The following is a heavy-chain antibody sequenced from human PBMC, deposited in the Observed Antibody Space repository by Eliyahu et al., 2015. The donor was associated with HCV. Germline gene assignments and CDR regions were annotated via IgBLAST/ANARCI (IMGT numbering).Heavy chain of an antibody. V-gene: IGHV3-30-3*01. D-gene: IGHD6-6*01. J-gene: IGHJ4*02. CDR3: ASGSFDDY. CDR2: ISHDGTKK. Sequence: QVQLVESGGGVVQPGRSLRLSCAXSGFTFSNSYMHWVRQAPGKGLEWVAVISHDGTKKYYADSVKGRFTISRDNSKNTLYLQIESLRTEDTAVYWCASGSFDDYWGQGTLVTVSS. CDR1: GFTFSNSY.